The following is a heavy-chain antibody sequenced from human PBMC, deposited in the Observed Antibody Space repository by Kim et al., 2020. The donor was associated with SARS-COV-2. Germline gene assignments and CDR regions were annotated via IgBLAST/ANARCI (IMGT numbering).Heavy chain of an antibody. V-gene: IGHV3-48*03. CDR3: ARDQFTSGWPI. J-gene: IGHJ3*02. CDR2: TK. D-gene: IGHD6-19*01. Sequence: TKYYADSMKGRFTISRDNAKNSLYLQMNSLRAEDTAVYYCARDQFTSGWPIWGPGTMVTVSS.